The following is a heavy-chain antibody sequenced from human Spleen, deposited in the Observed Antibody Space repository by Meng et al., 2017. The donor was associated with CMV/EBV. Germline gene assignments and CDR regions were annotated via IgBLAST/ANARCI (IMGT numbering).Heavy chain of an antibody. CDR3: ARLVRASQLDC. J-gene: IGHJ4*02. CDR2: ISGSGGST. D-gene: IGHD1-26*01. CDR1: GFTFSSYA. V-gene: IGHV3-23*01. Sequence: GESLKISCAASGFTFSSYAMSWVRQAPGKGLEWVSAISGSGGSTYYADSVKGRFTISRDNSKNTLYLQMNSLRAEDTAVYYCARLVRASQLDCWGQGTLVTVSS.